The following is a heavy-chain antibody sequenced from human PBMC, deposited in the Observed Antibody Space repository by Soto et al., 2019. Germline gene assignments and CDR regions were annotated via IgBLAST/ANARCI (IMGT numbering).Heavy chain of an antibody. CDR3: ARGATDGDYSPYPRYFDL. D-gene: IGHD4-17*01. CDR2: IGTAGDT. J-gene: IGHJ2*01. V-gene: IGHV3-13*01. Sequence: GGSVRLSCAASGFTFSSYDMRWVRQATGKVLEWVSAIGTAGDTYYPGSVKGRFTISRENAKNSLYLQMNSLRAGDTAVYYCARGATDGDYSPYPRYFDLWGRGTLVTVSS. CDR1: GFTFSSYD.